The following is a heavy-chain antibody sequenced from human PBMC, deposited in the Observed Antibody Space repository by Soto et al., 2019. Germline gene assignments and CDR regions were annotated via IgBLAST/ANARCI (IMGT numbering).Heavy chain of an antibody. V-gene: IGHV4-59*08. J-gene: IGHJ5*02. CDR3: ARSLWFGELAVWFDP. D-gene: IGHD3-10*01. Sequence: SETLSLTCTVSGGSISSYYWSWIRQPPGKGLEWIGYIYYSGSTNYNPSLKSRVTISVDTSKNQFSLKLSSVTAADTAVYYCARSLWFGELAVWFDPWGQGTLVTV. CDR1: GGSISSYY. CDR2: IYYSGST.